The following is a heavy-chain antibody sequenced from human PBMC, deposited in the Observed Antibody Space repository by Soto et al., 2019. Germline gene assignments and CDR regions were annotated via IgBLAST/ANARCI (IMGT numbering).Heavy chain of an antibody. Sequence: QVQLQELGPGLVKSSGTLSLTCGVSGGSITSHNWWTWVRQPPGLGLEWIGEIYHSGSTNYNPSLKSRVNISVDKSTNQFSLRLTSVTAADTAIYFCARDRTSAGGFSRRWIDPWGRGTLVTVS. J-gene: IGHJ5*02. D-gene: IGHD5-18*01. V-gene: IGHV4-4*02. CDR2: IYHSGST. CDR3: ARDRTSAGGFSRRWIDP. CDR1: GGSITSHNW.